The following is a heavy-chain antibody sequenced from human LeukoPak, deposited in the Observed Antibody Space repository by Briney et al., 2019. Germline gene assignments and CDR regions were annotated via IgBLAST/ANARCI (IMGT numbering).Heavy chain of an antibody. D-gene: IGHD2-21*01. V-gene: IGHV1-3*01. CDR2: INAGTGDG. Sequence: ASVKVSYKASGYAFSLYGVQWVRQAPGQTLEWMGWINAGTGDGKYSQNFQGRLTMTSDTSATTLYMELNSLTFEDTAVCYCARSGADWSCDNWGQGTLVTVSS. J-gene: IGHJ4*02. CDR1: GYAFSLYG. CDR3: ARSGADWSCDN.